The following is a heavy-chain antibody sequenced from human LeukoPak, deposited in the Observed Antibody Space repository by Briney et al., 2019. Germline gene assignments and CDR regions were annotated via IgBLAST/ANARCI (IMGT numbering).Heavy chain of an antibody. CDR1: GFTFDDYA. Sequence: GGSLRLSCAASGFTFDDYAMHWVRQAPGKGLEWVSGISWNSGSIGYADSVKGRFTISRDNAKNPLYLQMNSLRAEDTALYYCAKGQQLVLSWFDPWGQGTLVTVSS. V-gene: IGHV3-9*01. J-gene: IGHJ5*02. CDR2: ISWNSGSI. CDR3: AKGQQLVLSWFDP. D-gene: IGHD6-13*01.